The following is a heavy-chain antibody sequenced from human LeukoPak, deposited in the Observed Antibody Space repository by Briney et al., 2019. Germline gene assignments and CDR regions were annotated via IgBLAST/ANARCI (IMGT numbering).Heavy chain of an antibody. CDR3: ARVGTDYDYVWGSYPPYYFDY. CDR1: GGSISSRSYY. Sequence: PSETLSLTCTVSGGSISSRSYYWGWLRQPPGKGLEWIGSIYYSGSTYYNPSLKSRVTISVDTSKSQFSLKLSSVTAADTAVYYCARVGTDYDYVWGSYPPYYFDYWGQGTLVTVSS. D-gene: IGHD3-16*02. J-gene: IGHJ4*02. CDR2: IYYSGST. V-gene: IGHV4-39*07.